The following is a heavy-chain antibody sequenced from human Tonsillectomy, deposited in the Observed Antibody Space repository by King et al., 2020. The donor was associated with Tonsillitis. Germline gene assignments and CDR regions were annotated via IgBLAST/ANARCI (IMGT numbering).Heavy chain of an antibody. D-gene: IGHD2-15*01. CDR3: ARGEDCSGGKCYYYNGMDV. CDR1: GFTFGDYG. Sequence: VQLVESGGGVVRPGGSLRLSCAASGFTFGDYGMSWVRQAPGKGLEWVSGINWNGGSTGYADSVKGRFTISRDNAKNSLYLQMNSLRAEDTALYYCARGEDCSGGKCYYYNGMDVWGQGTTVTVSS. CDR2: INWNGGST. V-gene: IGHV3-20*04. J-gene: IGHJ6*02.